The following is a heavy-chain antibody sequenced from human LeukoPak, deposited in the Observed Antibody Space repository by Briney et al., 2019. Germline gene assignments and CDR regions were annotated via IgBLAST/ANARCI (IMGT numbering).Heavy chain of an antibody. V-gene: IGHV1-8*01. J-gene: IGHJ4*02. CDR1: GYTFTSYD. CDR3: ARGAAAALRRRSFDY. D-gene: IGHD6-13*01. Sequence: ASVKVSCKASGYTFTSYDINWVRQATRQGLEWMGWMNPNSGNTGYAQKFQGRVTMTRNTSISTAYMELSSLRSGDTAVYYCARGAAAALRRRSFDYWGQGTLVTVSS. CDR2: MNPNSGNT.